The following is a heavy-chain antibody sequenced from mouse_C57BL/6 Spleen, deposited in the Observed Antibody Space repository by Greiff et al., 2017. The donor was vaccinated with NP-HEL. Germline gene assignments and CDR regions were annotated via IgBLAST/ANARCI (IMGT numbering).Heavy chain of an antibody. Sequence: EVQRVESGPGLVKPSQSLSLTCSVTGYSITSGYYWNWIRQCPGNKLEWMGYISYDGSNNYNPSLKNRISITRDTSKNQFFLKLNSVTTEDTATYYCARDLWDDAYWGQGTLVTVSA. CDR1: GYSITSGYY. CDR2: ISYDGSN. CDR3: ARDLWDDAY. D-gene: IGHD4-1*01. J-gene: IGHJ3*01. V-gene: IGHV3-6*01.